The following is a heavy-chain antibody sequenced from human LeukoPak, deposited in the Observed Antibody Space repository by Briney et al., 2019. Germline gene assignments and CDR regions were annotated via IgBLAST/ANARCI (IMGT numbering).Heavy chain of an antibody. J-gene: IGHJ4*02. CDR3: ARDRLAGIAVADY. V-gene: IGHV3-23*01. CDR2: ISSSDAGT. CDR1: GFSLSSYA. D-gene: IGHD6-19*01. Sequence: GGSLRLSCAASGFSLSSYAMSWVRQAPGKGLEWVSAISSSDAGTYHADSVRGRFTISRDSSKNTLYLQMNSLRAEDTAVYYCARDRLAGIAVADYWGQGTLVTVSS.